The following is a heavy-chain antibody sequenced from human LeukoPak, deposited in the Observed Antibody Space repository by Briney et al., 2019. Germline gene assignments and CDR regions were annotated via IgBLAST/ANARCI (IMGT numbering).Heavy chain of an antibody. CDR1: GGTFSSYA. CDR3: ARDRKGGYYRWFDP. CDR2: IIPIFGTA. V-gene: IGHV1-69*13. D-gene: IGHD3-22*01. Sequence: GASVKVSCKASGGTFSSYAISWVRQAPGQGLEWMGGIIPIFGTANYAQKFQGRVMITADESTSTAYMELSSLRSEDTAVYYCARDRKGGYYRWFDPWGQGTLVTVSS. J-gene: IGHJ5*02.